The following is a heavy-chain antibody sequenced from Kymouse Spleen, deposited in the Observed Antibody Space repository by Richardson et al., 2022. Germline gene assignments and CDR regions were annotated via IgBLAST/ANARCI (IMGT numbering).Heavy chain of an antibody. V-gene: IGHV4-61*01. J-gene: IGHJ5*02. CDR3: ARGYNWNYEWFDP. D-gene: IGHD1-7*01. CDR2: IYYSGST. Sequence: QVQLQESGPGLVKPSETLSLTCTVSGGSVSSGSYYWSWIRQPPGKGLEWIGYIYYSGSTNYNPSLKSRVTISVDTSKNQFSLKLSSVTAADTAVYYCARGYNWNYEWFDPWGQGTLVTVSS. CDR1: GGSVSSGSYY.